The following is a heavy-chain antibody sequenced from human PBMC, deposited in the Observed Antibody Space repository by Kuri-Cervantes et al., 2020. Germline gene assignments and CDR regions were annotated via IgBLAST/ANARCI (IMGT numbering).Heavy chain of an antibody. J-gene: IGHJ4*02. CDR1: GYTFTSYD. CDR3: ASGRTRRLPFDY. Sequence: ASVKVSCKASGYTFTSYDINWVRQATGQGLEWMGWMNPNSGNTGYAQKFQGRVTMTRNTSISTAYMELSSLRSEDTAVYYCASGRTRRLPFDYWGQGTLVTVSS. CDR2: MNPNSGNT. D-gene: IGHD5-18*01. V-gene: IGHV1-8*01.